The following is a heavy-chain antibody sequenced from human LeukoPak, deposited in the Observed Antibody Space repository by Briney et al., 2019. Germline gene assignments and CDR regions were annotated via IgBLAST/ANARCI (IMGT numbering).Heavy chain of an antibody. CDR3: AKDLSVDYYDSSGPFDY. D-gene: IGHD3-22*01. J-gene: IGHJ4*02. CDR2: ISGSGGST. Sequence: PSETLSLTCTVSGGSISSYYWSWVRQAPGKGLEWVSAISGSGGSTYYADSVKGRFTISRDNSKNTLYLQMNSLRAEDTAVYYCAKDLSVDYYDSSGPFDYWGQGTLVTVSS. CDR1: GGSISSYY. V-gene: IGHV3-23*01.